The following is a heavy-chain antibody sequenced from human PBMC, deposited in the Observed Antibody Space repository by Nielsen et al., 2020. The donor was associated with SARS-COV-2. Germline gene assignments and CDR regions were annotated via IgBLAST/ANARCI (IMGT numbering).Heavy chain of an antibody. CDR3: ARRAVAVAGFDY. J-gene: IGHJ4*02. CDR1: GGSISSGGYY. D-gene: IGHD6-19*01. V-gene: IGHV4-31*03. CDR2: IYYSGST. Sequence: SETLSLTCTVSGGSISSGGYYWSWIRQHPGKGLEWIGYIYYSGSTYYNPSLKSRVTISVDTSKNQFSLKLSSVTAADTAVYYCARRAVAVAGFDYWGQGTLVTVSS.